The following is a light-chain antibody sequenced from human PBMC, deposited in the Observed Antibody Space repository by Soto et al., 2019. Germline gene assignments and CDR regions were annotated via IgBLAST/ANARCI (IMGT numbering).Light chain of an antibody. V-gene: IGKV1-5*01. CDR2: DAS. Sequence: DIQMTQSPSTLSASVGDRGTITCRASQSISSWVAWYQQKPGKDPKLLIYDASSLESGVPSRFSGSGSGTEFTLTSTSLQPDDFATYYCQQYNSYPWTVGQGTKVDIK. CDR1: QSISSW. CDR3: QQYNSYPWT. J-gene: IGKJ1*01.